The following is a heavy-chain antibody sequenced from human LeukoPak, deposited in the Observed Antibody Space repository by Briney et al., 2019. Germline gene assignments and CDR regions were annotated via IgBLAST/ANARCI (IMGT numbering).Heavy chain of an antibody. D-gene: IGHD6-19*01. J-gene: IGHJ4*02. V-gene: IGHV3-23*01. CDR1: GFIFSSYA. CDR3: AKTALAVAGIVPVESELDY. CDR2: ISGSGGRT. Sequence: PGGSLRLSCAASGFIFSSYAMSWVRLAPGKGLEWISVISGSGGRTDYADSVKGRFIISRDNSKNTLYLQMNSLRAEDTAVYYCAKTALAVAGIVPVESELDYWGQGTLVTVSS.